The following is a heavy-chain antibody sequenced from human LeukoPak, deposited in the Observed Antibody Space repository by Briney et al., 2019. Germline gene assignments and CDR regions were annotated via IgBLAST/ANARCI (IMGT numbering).Heavy chain of an antibody. V-gene: IGHV4-28*01. D-gene: IGHD4-23*01. CDR3: AWYGGNSDWYFDL. Sequence: SDTLSLTCAVSGYSISSRHWWGWIRQPPGKGLEWIGHIYYDGRTYYNPSLKSRVTMSVDTSKNQFSLKLSSVTAVDTAVYSCAWYGGNSDWYFDLWGRGTLVTVSS. CDR1: GYSISSRHW. CDR2: IYYDGRT. J-gene: IGHJ2*01.